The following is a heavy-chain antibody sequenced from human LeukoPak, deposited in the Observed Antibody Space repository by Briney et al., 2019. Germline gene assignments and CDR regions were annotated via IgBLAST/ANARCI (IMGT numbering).Heavy chain of an antibody. CDR1: GFTFNKYA. V-gene: IGHV3-23*01. CDR3: AKGQGYNYGDSIDY. Sequence: GGSLRLSCAASGFTFNKYAMTWVRQAPGKRLEWVSVINGGSGNSYYADSVKGRFTVSRDNSKNTLYLQMNSLRDEDTAVYYCAKGQGYNYGDSIDYWGQGTLVTVSS. J-gene: IGHJ4*02. D-gene: IGHD5-18*01. CDR2: INGGSGNS.